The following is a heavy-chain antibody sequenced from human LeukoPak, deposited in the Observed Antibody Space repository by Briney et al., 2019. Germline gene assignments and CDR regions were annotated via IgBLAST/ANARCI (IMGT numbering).Heavy chain of an antibody. J-gene: IGHJ4*02. CDR1: GFSLSINS. Sequence: PGGSLRLSCAVSGFSLSINSMCWVRQAPGKGLEWVSGISRDGDKTYYVGSVEGRFTISRDTSKNTLYLQMDTLRVEDTATYYCAKEEVPNDYWGQGTLVTVS. D-gene: IGHD2-2*01. CDR3: AKEEVPNDY. V-gene: IGHV3-23*01. CDR2: ISRDGDKT.